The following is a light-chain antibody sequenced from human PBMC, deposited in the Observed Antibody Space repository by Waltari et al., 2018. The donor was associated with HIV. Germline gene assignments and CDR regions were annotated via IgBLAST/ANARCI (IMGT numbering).Light chain of an antibody. J-gene: IGLJ3*02. CDR2: RNR. CDR3: AAWDDSLSGWV. Sequence: QYALTQPPSTSGTPGQTVTIPCSGSSSNIGDNYVSWYQQLPGTAPKLLIYRNRQRPSGVRDRFSGSKSCTSASLAINDLRSEDEAEYHCAAWDDSLSGWVFGGGTNLTVL. CDR1: SSNIGDNY. V-gene: IGLV1-47*01.